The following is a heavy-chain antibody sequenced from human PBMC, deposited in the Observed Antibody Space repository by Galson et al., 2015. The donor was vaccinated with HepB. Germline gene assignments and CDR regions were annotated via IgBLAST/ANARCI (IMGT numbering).Heavy chain of an antibody. J-gene: IGHJ4*02. V-gene: IGHV3-30*04. Sequence: SLRLSCAASGFSFSNYAMHWVRQAPGKGLEWVALISYDGSNKNYADPVKGRFTISRDNSKNTLNLQMNSLRAEDTAVYYCAGSSWYLGYFDYWGQGTLVTVSS. CDR1: GFSFSNYA. CDR3: AGSSWYLGYFDY. CDR2: ISYDGSNK. D-gene: IGHD6-13*01.